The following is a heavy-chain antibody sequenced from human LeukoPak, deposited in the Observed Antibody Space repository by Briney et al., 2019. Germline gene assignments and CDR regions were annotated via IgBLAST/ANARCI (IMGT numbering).Heavy chain of an antibody. CDR3: ARGRRRRDIVVVPATWPMGY. CDR2: MNPNSGNT. D-gene: IGHD2-2*01. CDR1: GYTFTSYD. V-gene: IGHV1-8*03. Sequence: GASVKVSRKASGYTFTSYDINWVRQATGQGLEWMGWMNPNSGNTGYAQKFQGRVTITRNTSISTAYMELSSLRSEDTAVYYCARGRRRRDIVVVPATWPMGYWGQGTLVTVSS. J-gene: IGHJ4*02.